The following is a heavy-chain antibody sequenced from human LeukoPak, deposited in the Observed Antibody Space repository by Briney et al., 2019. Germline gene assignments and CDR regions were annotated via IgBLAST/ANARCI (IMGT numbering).Heavy chain of an antibody. CDR3: ARGLNSYGYYFDY. V-gene: IGHV3-23*01. Sequence: GGSLRLSCAASGFTFSSYAMSWVRQAPGKGLEWVSAISGSGGSTYYADSVKGRFTISRDNSKNTLYLQMNSLRAEDTAVYYCARGLNSYGYYFDYWGQGTLVTVSS. CDR1: GFTFSSYA. J-gene: IGHJ4*02. D-gene: IGHD5-18*01. CDR2: ISGSGGST.